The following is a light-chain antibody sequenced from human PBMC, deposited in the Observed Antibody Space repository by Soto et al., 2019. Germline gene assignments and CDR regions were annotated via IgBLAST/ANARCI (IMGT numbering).Light chain of an antibody. J-gene: IGLJ3*02. CDR2: EVN. Sequence: QSALTQPPSASGSPGQSVTISCTGTSSDIGGYNSVSWYQQHPGKAPRLMIYEVNKRPSGVPDRFSGSKSGYTASLTVSGLQTEDEAFYYCAIWDHSLNAWVFGGGTKLTVL. CDR1: SSDIGGYNS. CDR3: AIWDHSLNAWV. V-gene: IGLV2-8*01.